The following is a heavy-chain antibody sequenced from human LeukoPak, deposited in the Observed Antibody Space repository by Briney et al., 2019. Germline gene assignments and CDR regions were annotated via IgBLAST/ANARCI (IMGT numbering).Heavy chain of an antibody. CDR1: GYTFTGYY. Sequence: ASVKVSCKASGYTFTGYYMHWVRQAPGQGLEWMGWINPNSGGTNYAQKFQGRVTMTRDTSISTAYMELSRLRSDDTAVYNCARELYYDSSGYGLIGYWGQGTLVTVSS. CDR2: INPNSGGT. V-gene: IGHV1-2*02. D-gene: IGHD3-22*01. J-gene: IGHJ4*02. CDR3: ARELYYDSSGYGLIGY.